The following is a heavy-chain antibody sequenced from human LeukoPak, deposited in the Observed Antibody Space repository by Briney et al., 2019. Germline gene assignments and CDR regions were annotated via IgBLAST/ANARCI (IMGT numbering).Heavy chain of an antibody. J-gene: IGHJ4*02. V-gene: IGHV1-69*05. D-gene: IGHD3-10*01. CDR3: ARDHSGFDY. Sequence: GSSVKVSCKASGGTFSSYAISWVRQAPGQGLEWTGGIIPNFGTANYAQQFQGRVTITTDESTSTAYRQLSSLRSEDKAVYYCARDHSGFDYWGQGTLVTVSS. CDR2: IIPNFGTA. CDR1: GGTFSSYA.